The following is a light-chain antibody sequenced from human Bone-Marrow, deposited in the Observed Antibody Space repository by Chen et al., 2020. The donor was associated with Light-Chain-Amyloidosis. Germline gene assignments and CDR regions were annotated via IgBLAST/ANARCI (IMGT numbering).Light chain of an antibody. V-gene: IGLV3-25*03. CDR1: DLPTKY. CDR3: QSADSSGTYEVI. CDR2: RDT. J-gene: IGLJ2*01. Sequence: YQLTQTPSVSVSPGQMATITCSGDDLPTKYAYWYQQKPGQAPVLVIHRDTERPSGISERFSGSSSGTTATLTISGVQAEDEADYHCQSADSSGTYEVIFGGGTKLTVL.